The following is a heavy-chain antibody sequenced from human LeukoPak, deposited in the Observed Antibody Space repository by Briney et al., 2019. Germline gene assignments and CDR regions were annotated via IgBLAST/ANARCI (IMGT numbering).Heavy chain of an antibody. V-gene: IGHV3-53*01. CDR1: GFIVSSNY. J-gene: IGHJ4*02. CDR3: ARAATPAGPFDY. CDR2: IYSGGST. Sequence: QPGGSLRLSCAASGFIVSSNYMSWVRQAPGKGLEWVSTIYSGGSTYYADSVKGRFTISRDNSQNTPYLQMNSLRAEDTALYYCARAATPAGPFDYWGQGTLVTVSA. D-gene: IGHD2-15*01.